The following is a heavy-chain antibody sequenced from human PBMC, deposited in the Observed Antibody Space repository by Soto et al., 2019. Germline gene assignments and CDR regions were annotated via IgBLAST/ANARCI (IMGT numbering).Heavy chain of an antibody. J-gene: IGHJ4*02. V-gene: IGHV3-23*01. CDR1: GFTFTTYA. CDR2: VGRSGDDT. CDR3: AFSYHCDY. Sequence: EVHLLEYGGDLVQPGGSLRLSCVASGFTFTTYAMSWVRQAPDKGLEWVSSVGRSGDDTYYADSVKGRLTISRDNSKNTLYLQMNSLRGEDTAVYYCAFSYHCDYWGQGTLGTVSS.